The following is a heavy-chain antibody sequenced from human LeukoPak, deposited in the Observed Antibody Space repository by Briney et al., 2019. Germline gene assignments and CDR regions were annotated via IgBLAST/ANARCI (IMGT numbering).Heavy chain of an antibody. CDR2: INHSGST. V-gene: IGHV4-34*01. D-gene: IGHD3-22*01. Sequence: MPSETLSLTCAVYGGSFSGYCWSWIRQPPGKGLEWIGEINHSGSTNYNPSLKSRVTISVDTSKNQFSLKLSSVTAADTAVYYCARVVVAALNYYYYYMDVWGKGTTVTVSS. CDR1: GGSFSGYC. CDR3: ARVVVAALNYYYYYMDV. J-gene: IGHJ6*03.